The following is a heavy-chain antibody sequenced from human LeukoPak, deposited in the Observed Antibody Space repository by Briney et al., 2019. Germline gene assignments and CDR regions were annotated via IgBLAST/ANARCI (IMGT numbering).Heavy chain of an antibody. V-gene: IGHV1-8*01. CDR3: ARANFEAVAGTYRYYGMDV. Sequence: ASVKVSCKASGFTFTSYDINWVRQSTGQGLEWMGWMNPISGHTGYAQKFQGRVTMTRDTSLDTAYMELSSLRFEDTAVYYCARANFEAVAGTYRYYGMDVWGQGTTVTVSS. CDR2: MNPISGHT. D-gene: IGHD6-19*01. J-gene: IGHJ6*02. CDR1: GFTFTSYD.